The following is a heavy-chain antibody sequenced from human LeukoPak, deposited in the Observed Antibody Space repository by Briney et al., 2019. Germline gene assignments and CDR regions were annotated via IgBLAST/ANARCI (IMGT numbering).Heavy chain of an antibody. D-gene: IGHD2-2*03. CDR1: GYTFTSYG. Sequence: ASVKVSCKASGYTFTSYGISWVRQAPGQGLAGMGWISAYNGNTNYAQKLQGRVTMTTDTSTSTAYMELRSLRSDDTAVYYCASGHCSSTSCYLYYYMDVWGKGTTVTVSS. V-gene: IGHV1-18*01. CDR3: ASGHCSSTSCYLYYYMDV. CDR2: ISAYNGNT. J-gene: IGHJ6*03.